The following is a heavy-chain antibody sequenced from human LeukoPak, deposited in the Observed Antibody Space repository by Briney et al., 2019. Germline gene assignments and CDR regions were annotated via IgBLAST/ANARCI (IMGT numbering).Heavy chain of an antibody. CDR1: GGSLSTYY. CDR2: IYYTGST. J-gene: IGHJ4*02. Sequence: SETLSLTCTVSGGSLSTYYWSWVRQPPGKGLEWVGYIYYTGSTNYNPSFKSRVTISVDTSKNQFSLKLSSVTAADTAVYYCARDRGDGYDYFWDYWGQGTLVTVSS. D-gene: IGHD5-12*01. V-gene: IGHV4-59*01. CDR3: ARDRGDGYDYFWDY.